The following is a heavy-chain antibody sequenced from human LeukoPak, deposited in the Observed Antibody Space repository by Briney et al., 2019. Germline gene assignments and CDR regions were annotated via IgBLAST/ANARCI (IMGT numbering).Heavy chain of an antibody. Sequence: GGSLRLSCAVSGITLSNYGMSWVRQAPGKGLEWVAGISDSGGSTKYADSVKGRFTISRDNPRNTLYLQMNSMRAEDTAVYFCAKRGVVIRVILVGFHKEAYYFDSWGQGALVTVSS. CDR2: ISDSGGST. J-gene: IGHJ4*02. D-gene: IGHD3-22*01. V-gene: IGHV3-23*01. CDR1: GITLSNYG. CDR3: AKRGVVIRVILVGFHKEAYYFDS.